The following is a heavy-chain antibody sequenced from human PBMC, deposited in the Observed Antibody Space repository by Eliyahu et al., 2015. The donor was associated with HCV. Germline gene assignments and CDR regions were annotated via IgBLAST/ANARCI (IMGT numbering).Heavy chain of an antibody. D-gene: IGHD2-8*02. Sequence: QVQLQESGPGLVKPSQTLSLXCTVSGGSISSGGYYWSWIRQXPGKGLXXIGYIYYSGSTYYNPSLKSRVTISVDTSKNQFSLKLSSVTAADTAVYYCARDSRGGTGGEAIGVDYWGQGTLVTVSS. CDR1: GGSISSGGYY. CDR3: ARDSRGGTGGEAIGVDY. CDR2: IYYSGST. V-gene: IGHV4-31*03. J-gene: IGHJ4*02.